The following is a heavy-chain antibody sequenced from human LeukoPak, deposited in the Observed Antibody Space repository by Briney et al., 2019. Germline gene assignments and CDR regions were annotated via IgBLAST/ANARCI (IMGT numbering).Heavy chain of an antibody. J-gene: IGHJ4*02. D-gene: IGHD3-22*01. Sequence: ASVKVSCKASGYTLTSYYMHWVRQAPGQGLEWMGIINPSGGCTSYAQKFQGRVTMTRDTSTSTVYMELSSLRSEDTAVYYCRAYYYDSSGSGRTYYFDYWGQGTLVTVSS. CDR2: INPSGGCT. V-gene: IGHV1-46*01. CDR3: RAYYYDSSGSGRTYYFDY. CDR1: GYTLTSYY.